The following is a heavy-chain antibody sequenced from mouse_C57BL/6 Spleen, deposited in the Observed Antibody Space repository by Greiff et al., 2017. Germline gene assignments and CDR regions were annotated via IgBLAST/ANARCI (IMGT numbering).Heavy chain of an antibody. CDR2: IYPSDSEP. CDR1: GYTFTSYW. CDR3: ARGLGYYYGRGAY. J-gene: IGHJ3*01. D-gene: IGHD1-1*01. Sequence: QVQLQQPGAELVRPGSSVKLSCKASGYTFTSYWMDWVKQRPGQGLEWIGNIYPSDSEPNYNQKFKDKATLTVDKSSSTAYMQLSSLTSEDSAVYYCARGLGYYYGRGAYWGQGTLVTVSA. V-gene: IGHV1-61*01.